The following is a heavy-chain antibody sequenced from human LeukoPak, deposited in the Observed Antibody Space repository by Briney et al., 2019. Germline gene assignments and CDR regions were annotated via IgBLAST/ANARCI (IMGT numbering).Heavy chain of an antibody. D-gene: IGHD7-27*01. CDR3: ARGFQLGGNFDY. CDR2: IIPIFGTA. Sequence: GASVKVSCKASGGTFSSYAISWVRQAPGQGLEWMGGIIPIFGTANYAQKFQGRVTITADESTSTAYMGLSSLRSEDTAVYYCARGFQLGGNFDYWGQGTLVTVSS. J-gene: IGHJ4*02. V-gene: IGHV1-69*13. CDR1: GGTFSSYA.